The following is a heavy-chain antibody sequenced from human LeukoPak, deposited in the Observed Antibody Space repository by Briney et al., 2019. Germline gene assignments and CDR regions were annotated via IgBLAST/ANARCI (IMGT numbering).Heavy chain of an antibody. Sequence: SETLSLTCTVSGASISSYYWSWIRQPPGKGLEWIGFVYHSGSTNYNPSLKSRVTISVDTSKTQFSLRLSSVTAADTAVYYCASFNCSGGSCYVDYWGQGTLVTVSS. CDR1: GASISSYY. D-gene: IGHD2-15*01. V-gene: IGHV4-59*08. CDR2: VYHSGST. CDR3: ASFNCSGGSCYVDY. J-gene: IGHJ4*02.